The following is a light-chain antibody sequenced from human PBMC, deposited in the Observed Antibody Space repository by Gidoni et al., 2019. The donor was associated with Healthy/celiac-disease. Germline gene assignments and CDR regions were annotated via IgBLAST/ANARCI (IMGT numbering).Light chain of an antibody. V-gene: IGKV4-1*01. CDR3: QQYYSTPPT. CDR1: QSVLYSSNNKNY. Sequence: IVMTQSPDSLAVSLGERATINCKSSQSVLYSSNNKNYLAWYQQKPGQPPKLIIYWAFTRESGVPDRCSGSGSGTDFTLTISSLQAEDVAVYYCQQYYSTPPTFGQGTKVEIK. J-gene: IGKJ1*01. CDR2: WAF.